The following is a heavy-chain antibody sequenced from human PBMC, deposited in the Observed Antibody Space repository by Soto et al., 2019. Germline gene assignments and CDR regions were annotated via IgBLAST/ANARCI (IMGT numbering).Heavy chain of an antibody. J-gene: IGHJ4*02. CDR3: AKGRGGSGSLTPRVDF. Sequence: EVQLLESGGGLVQPGGSLRLSCAASGFTFNNYAMTWLRQAPGKGLEWVSAFSGGVDTTSYADSVKDRFTVSRDGSKNTLYLQMGSLRAEDTALYYCAKGRGGSGSLTPRVDFWGQGTLVTVSS. CDR1: GFTFNNYA. D-gene: IGHD3-10*01. CDR2: FSGGVDTT. V-gene: IGHV3-23*01.